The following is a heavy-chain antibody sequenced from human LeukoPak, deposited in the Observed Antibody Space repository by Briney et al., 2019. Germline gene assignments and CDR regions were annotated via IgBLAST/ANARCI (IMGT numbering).Heavy chain of an antibody. Sequence: GGSLRLSCAASGFTFSSYSMNWVRQAPGKGLEWVSSISCSSSYIYYADSVKSRFTISRDNAKNSLYLQMNSLRAEDTAVYYCARARITMVRGVTHFYYYLDVWGKGTTVTVSS. V-gene: IGHV3-21*01. CDR2: ISCSSSYI. CDR3: ARARITMVRGVTHFYYYLDV. J-gene: IGHJ6*03. D-gene: IGHD3-10*01. CDR1: GFTFSSYS.